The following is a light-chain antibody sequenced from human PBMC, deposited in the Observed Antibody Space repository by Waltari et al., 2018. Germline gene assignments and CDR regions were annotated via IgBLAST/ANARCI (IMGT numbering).Light chain of an antibody. V-gene: IGKV3-11*01. J-gene: IGKJ3*01. CDR3: QQRSNWLT. CDR1: QSVSSY. Sequence: EIVLTQSPATLSLSPGERATLSCRASQSVSSYLTWYQQKPGQAPRLLIYDASNRATGIPARFSGSGFGTDFTLTISSLEPEDFAVYYCQQRSNWLTFGPGTKVDIK. CDR2: DAS.